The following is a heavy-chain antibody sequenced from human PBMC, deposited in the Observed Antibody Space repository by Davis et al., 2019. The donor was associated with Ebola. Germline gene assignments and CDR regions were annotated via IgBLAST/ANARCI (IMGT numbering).Heavy chain of an antibody. CDR1: GYTFTSYG. J-gene: IGHJ5*02. D-gene: IGHD3-10*01. V-gene: IGHV1-18*01. Sequence: ASVKVSCKASGYTFTSYGISWVRQAPGQGLEWMGWISAYNGNTNYAQELQGRVTMTTDTSTSTAYMELRSLRSDGTAVYYCARSITMVRGVSWFDPWGQGTLVTVSS. CDR3: ARSITMVRGVSWFDP. CDR2: ISAYNGNT.